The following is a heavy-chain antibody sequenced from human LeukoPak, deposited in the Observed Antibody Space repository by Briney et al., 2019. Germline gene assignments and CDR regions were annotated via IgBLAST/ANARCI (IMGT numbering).Heavy chain of an antibody. D-gene: IGHD3-22*01. J-gene: IGHJ6*03. CDR3: ARQSYYYDSSGSYYYMDV. V-gene: IGHV4-39*01. CDR1: GGSISSSSYY. CDR2: IYYNGST. Sequence: PSETLSLTCTVSGGSISSSSYYWGWIRQPPGKGLEWIGSIYYNGSTYYNPSLKSRVTISVDTSKNQFSLKLSSVTAADTAVYYCARQSYYYDSSGSYYYMDVWGKGTTVTVSS.